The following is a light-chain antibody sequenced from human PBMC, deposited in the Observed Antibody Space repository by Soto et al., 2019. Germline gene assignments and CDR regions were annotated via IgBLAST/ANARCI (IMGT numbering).Light chain of an antibody. Sequence: SYELTQPPSISVSPGQTAVITCSGDALPRQYVYWFKQKPGQAPVLVIYQDTRRPPTIPARFSGSASGTTVSLTISGVQADDEADYYCQSADTSGNIEVFGTGTKVTVL. J-gene: IGLJ1*01. CDR1: ALPRQY. CDR3: QSADTSGNIEV. CDR2: QDT. V-gene: IGLV3-25*02.